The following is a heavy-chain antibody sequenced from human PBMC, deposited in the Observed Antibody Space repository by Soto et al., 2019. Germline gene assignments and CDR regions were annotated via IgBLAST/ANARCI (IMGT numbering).Heavy chain of an antibody. CDR2: IDPSDSYT. V-gene: IGHV5-10-1*01. CDR3: ARLRGNSYGFGDYYYGMDV. D-gene: IGHD5-18*01. CDR1: GYSFTSYW. Sequence: GESLKISCKGSGYSFTSYWISWVRQMPEKGLEWMGRIDPSDSYTNYSPSFQGHVTISADKSISTAYLQWSSLKASDTAMYYCARLRGNSYGFGDYYYGMDVWGQGTTVTVSS. J-gene: IGHJ6*02.